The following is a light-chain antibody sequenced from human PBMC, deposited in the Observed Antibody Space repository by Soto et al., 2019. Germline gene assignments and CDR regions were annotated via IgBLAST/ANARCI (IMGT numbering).Light chain of an antibody. Sequence: DIPMTQSPSTLSASVGDRVIITCRASQSISRWLAWYQQKPGKAPKLLIYDASSLQTGAPSRFSGSGSGTEFTLTISSLQPDDFATYYCQQYNPYSPRTFGQGTKVEIK. J-gene: IGKJ1*01. V-gene: IGKV1-5*01. CDR2: DAS. CDR3: QQYNPYSPRT. CDR1: QSISRW.